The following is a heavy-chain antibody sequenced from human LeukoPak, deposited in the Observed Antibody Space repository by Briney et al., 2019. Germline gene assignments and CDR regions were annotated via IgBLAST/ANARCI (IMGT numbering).Heavy chain of an antibody. Sequence: PGGSLRLSCTVSGFTVSSNSMSWVRQAPGKGLEWVSFIYSDNTHYSDSVKGRFTISRDNSKNTLYLQMNSLRAEDTAVYYCARDLYGDFLDYWGQGTLVTVSS. CDR3: ARDLYGDFLDY. CDR2: IYSDNT. D-gene: IGHD4-17*01. V-gene: IGHV3-53*01. CDR1: GFTVSSNS. J-gene: IGHJ4*02.